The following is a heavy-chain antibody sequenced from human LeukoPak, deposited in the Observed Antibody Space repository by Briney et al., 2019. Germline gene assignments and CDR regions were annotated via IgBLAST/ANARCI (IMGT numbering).Heavy chain of an antibody. V-gene: IGHV4-39*01. Sequence: SETLSLTCIASGGCISSGSYYWGCIRQPPGKGLEWIVSIYDGGSTFYNPSLRRRITISLDTSRNQFSLKLTSVTAADTAVYYCARHDHADRGDPNWFDPWGQGTLVIVSS. J-gene: IGHJ5*02. D-gene: IGHD4-17*01. CDR2: IYDGGST. CDR1: GGCISSGSYY. CDR3: ARHDHADRGDPNWFDP.